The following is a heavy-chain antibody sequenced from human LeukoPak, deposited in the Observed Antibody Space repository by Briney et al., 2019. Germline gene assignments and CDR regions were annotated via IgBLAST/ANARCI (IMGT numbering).Heavy chain of an antibody. D-gene: IGHD3-22*01. CDR2: INPNSGGT. CDR3: ARDLAMMSAFDI. Sequence: ASVKVSCKASGYTFTGYYMHWVRQAPGQGLEWMGWINPNSGGTNYAQKLQGRVTMTTDTSTSTAYMELRSLRSDDTAVYYCARDLAMMSAFDIWGQGTMVTVSS. V-gene: IGHV1-2*02. J-gene: IGHJ3*02. CDR1: GYTFTGYY.